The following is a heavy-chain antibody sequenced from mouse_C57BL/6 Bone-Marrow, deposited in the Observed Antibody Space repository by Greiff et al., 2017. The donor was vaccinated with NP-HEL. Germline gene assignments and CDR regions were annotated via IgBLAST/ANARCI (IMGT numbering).Heavy chain of an antibody. Sequence: EVKLMESGGDLVKPGGSLKLSCAASGFTFSSYGMSWVRQTPDKRLEWVATISSGGSYTYYPDSVKGRFTISRDNAKNTLYLQMSSLKSEDTAMYYCASDGYWYFDVWGTGTTVTVSS. CDR3: ASDGYWYFDV. J-gene: IGHJ1*03. V-gene: IGHV5-6*01. CDR2: ISSGGSYT. CDR1: GFTFSSYG. D-gene: IGHD1-1*01.